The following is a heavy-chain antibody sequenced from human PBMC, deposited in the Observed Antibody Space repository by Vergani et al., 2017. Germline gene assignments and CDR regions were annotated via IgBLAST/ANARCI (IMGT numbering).Heavy chain of an antibody. V-gene: IGHV3-30-3*01. D-gene: IGHD3-3*01. J-gene: IGHJ4*02. CDR1: GFTFSSYA. CDR2: ISYDGSNK. Sequence: QVQLVESGGGVVQPGRSLRLSCAASGFTFSSYAMHWVRQAPGKGLEWVAVISYDGSNKYYADSVKGRFTISRDNSKNTLYLQMNSLRAEDTAVYYCARPPRGVITSSYYFDYWGQGTLVTVSS. CDR3: ARPPRGVITSSYYFDY.